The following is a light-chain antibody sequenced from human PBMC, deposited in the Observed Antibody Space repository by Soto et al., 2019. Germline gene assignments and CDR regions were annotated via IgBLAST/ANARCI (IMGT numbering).Light chain of an antibody. J-gene: IGKJ2*01. Sequence: DIQLTQSPSFLSASVGDRVTITCRASQAISSSLAWYQHNPGKAPKLLIYAASTLQNGVPSSFSGSGSGTEFTLTISRLQPEDFATYYCQHLNDYRYTFGQGTKVEIK. V-gene: IGKV1-9*01. CDR1: QAISSS. CDR2: AAS. CDR3: QHLNDYRYT.